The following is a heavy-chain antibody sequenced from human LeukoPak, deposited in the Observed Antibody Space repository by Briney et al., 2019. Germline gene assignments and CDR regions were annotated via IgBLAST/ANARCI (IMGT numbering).Heavy chain of an antibody. J-gene: IGHJ5*02. CDR3: ARGITGSNNWFDP. D-gene: IGHD1-20*01. V-gene: IGHV3-53*01. CDR2: IYTGGTT. Sequence: GGSLRLSCAASGFTVSSTYMSWLRQAPGKGLEWVSLIYTGGTTYYADSVKGRFTISRDNSENTLHLQMNSLRAEDTAVYYCARGITGSNNWFDPWGQGTLVTVSS. CDR1: GFTVSSTY.